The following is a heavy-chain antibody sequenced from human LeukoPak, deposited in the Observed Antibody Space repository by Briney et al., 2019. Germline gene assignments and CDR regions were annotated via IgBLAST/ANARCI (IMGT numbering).Heavy chain of an antibody. V-gene: IGHV4-34*01. CDR2: INHSGST. J-gene: IGHJ4*02. CDR3: ARAFTGPSRGVRQLLSGFDY. Sequence: SETLSLTCAVYGGSFSGYYWSWIRQPPGKGLEWIGEINHSGSTNYNPSLKSRVTISVDTSKNQFSLKLSSVTAADTAVYYCARAFTGPSRGVRQLLSGFDYWGQGTLVTVSS. D-gene: IGHD2-2*01. CDR1: GGSFSGYY.